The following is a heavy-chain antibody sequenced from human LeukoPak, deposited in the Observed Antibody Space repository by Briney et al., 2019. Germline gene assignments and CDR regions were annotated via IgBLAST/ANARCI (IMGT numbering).Heavy chain of an antibody. J-gene: IGHJ4*02. Sequence: ASVKVSCTTSGYTFTGYYMHWVRQATGQGLEWMGRINPNSGGTNYAQKFQGRVTMTRDTSISTAYMELSRLRSDDTAVYYCARYITVGATYQHFDYWGQGTLVTVSS. V-gene: IGHV1-2*06. CDR1: GYTFTGYY. CDR2: INPNSGGT. CDR3: ARYITVGATYQHFDY. D-gene: IGHD1-26*01.